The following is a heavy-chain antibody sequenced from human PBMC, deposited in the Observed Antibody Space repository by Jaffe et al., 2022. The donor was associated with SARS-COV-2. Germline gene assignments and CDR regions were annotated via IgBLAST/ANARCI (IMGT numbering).Heavy chain of an antibody. CDR1: GGSISSSSYY. CDR3: ARHPGRGIAGDY. J-gene: IGHJ4*02. V-gene: IGHV4-39*01. D-gene: IGHD6-13*01. Sequence: QLQLQESGPGLVKPSETLSLTCTVSGGSISSSSYYWGWIRQPPGKGLEWIGSMYYSGSTYYNPSLKSRVTISKDTSKNQFSLRLSSVTAADTAVYYCARHPGRGIAGDYWGQGTLVTVSS. CDR2: MYYSGST.